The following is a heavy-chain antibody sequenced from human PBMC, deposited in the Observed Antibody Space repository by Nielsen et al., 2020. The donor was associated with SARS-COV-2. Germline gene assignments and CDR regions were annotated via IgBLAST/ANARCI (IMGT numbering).Heavy chain of an antibody. CDR1: GGSISSYY. Sequence: SETLSLTCTVSGGSISSYYWSWIRQPPGKGLEWIGYIYYSGSTNYNPSLKSRVTISVDTSKNQFSLKLSSVTAADTAVYYCAVTHGYYYYYMDVWGKGTTVTVSS. V-gene: IGHV4-59*01. CDR2: IYYSGST. D-gene: IGHD4-11*01. J-gene: IGHJ6*03. CDR3: AVTHGYYYYYMDV.